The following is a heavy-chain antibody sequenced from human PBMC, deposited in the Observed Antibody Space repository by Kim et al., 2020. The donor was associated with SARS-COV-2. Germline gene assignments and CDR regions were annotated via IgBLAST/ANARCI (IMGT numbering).Heavy chain of an antibody. V-gene: IGHV3-9*01. CDR2: ISWNSGSI. J-gene: IGHJ6*02. D-gene: IGHD1-26*01. Sequence: GGSLRLSCAASGFTFDDYAMHWVRQAPGKGLEWVSGISWNSGSIGYADSVKGRFTISRDNAKNSLYLQMNSLRAEDTALYYCAKLRNLLGGMDVWGQGTTVTVSS. CDR3: AKLRNLLGGMDV. CDR1: GFTFDDYA.